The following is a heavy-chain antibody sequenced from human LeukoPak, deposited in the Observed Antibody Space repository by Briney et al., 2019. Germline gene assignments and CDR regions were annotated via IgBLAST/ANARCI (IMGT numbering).Heavy chain of an antibody. J-gene: IGHJ4*02. D-gene: IGHD3-10*01. CDR1: GGSISSSNW. CDR3: ARGQWFGELGGLDY. Sequence: PSETLSLTCAVYGGSISSSNWWSWVRQPPGKGLEWIGEIYHSGSTNYNPSLKSRVTISVDKSKNQFSLKLSSVTAADTAVYYCARGQWFGELGGLDYWGQGTLVTVSS. CDR2: IYHSGST. V-gene: IGHV4-4*02.